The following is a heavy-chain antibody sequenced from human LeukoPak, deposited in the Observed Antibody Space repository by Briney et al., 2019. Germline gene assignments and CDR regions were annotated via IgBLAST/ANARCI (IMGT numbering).Heavy chain of an antibody. V-gene: IGHV3-23*01. J-gene: IGHJ3*01. CDR1: GFTFSSNA. CDR3: AKVVLLLTASDAFDF. CDR2: ISGNYGST. D-gene: IGHD2-21*02. Sequence: GGSLRLSCAASGFTFSSNAMSWGRQAPGKGLEWVSTISGNYGSTYYADSVKGRFTISRDNFKNTVFLRMNSLRAEDTAVYYCAKVVLLLTASDAFDFWGQGTKVTVSS.